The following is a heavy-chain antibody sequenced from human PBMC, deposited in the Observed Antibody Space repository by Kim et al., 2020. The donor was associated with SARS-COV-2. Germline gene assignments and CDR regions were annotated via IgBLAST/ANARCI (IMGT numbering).Heavy chain of an antibody. Sequence: SETLSLTCAVYGGSFSGYHWSWIRQPPGKGLEWIGEIKHSGSTNYNPYLKSRVTMSVDTSKSQFSLKLRSVTAADTAVYYCARGRAGVVPSPILGIGPHYDYYAMDVWGQGTTVTVSS. CDR2: IKHSGST. CDR1: GGSFSGYH. J-gene: IGHJ6*02. CDR3: ARGRAGVVPSPILGIGPHYDYYAMDV. V-gene: IGHV4-34*01. D-gene: IGHD2-2*02.